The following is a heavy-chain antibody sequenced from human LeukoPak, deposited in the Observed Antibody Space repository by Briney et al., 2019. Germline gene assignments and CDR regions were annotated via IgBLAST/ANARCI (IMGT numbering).Heavy chain of an antibody. D-gene: IGHD3-10*01. CDR3: ARSALWFGELLSPYFDY. J-gene: IGHJ4*02. CDR1: GDTFSSYA. V-gene: IGHV1-69*06. Sequence: SVKVSCKASGDTFSSYAISWVRQAPGQGLEWMGGIIPIFGTANYAQKFQGRVTITADKSTSTAYMELSSLGSEDTAVYYCARSALWFGELLSPYFDYWGQGTLVTVSS. CDR2: IIPIFGTA.